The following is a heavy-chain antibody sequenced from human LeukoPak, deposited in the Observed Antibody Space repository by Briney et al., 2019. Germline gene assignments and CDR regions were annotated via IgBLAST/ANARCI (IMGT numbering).Heavy chain of an antibody. D-gene: IGHD4-23*01. CDR2: IWSDDRDK. V-gene: IGHV3-33*01. Sequence: QPGGSLRLSCAASGFTFGSYGMHWVRQAPGKGLEWVALIWSDDRDKYYADSVKGQFTISRDNSKNTLYLQMNSLRAEDTAVYYCARDYGGDAGLDSWGQGTLVTVSS. CDR3: ARDYGGDAGLDS. CDR1: GFTFGSYG. J-gene: IGHJ4*02.